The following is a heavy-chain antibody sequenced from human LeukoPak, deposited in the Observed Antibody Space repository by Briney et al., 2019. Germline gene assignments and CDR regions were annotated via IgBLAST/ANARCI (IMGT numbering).Heavy chain of an antibody. CDR3: AKGWMFGDLLNC. CDR1: GFTFSSYG. CDR2: IWYDGSNK. D-gene: IGHD3-10*02. V-gene: IGHV3-33*06. Sequence: GGSLRLSCAASGFTFSSYGMHWVRQAPGKGLEWVAVIWYDGSNKYYADSVKGRFTISRDSSKNTLFLQMDSLRVEDTAVYYCAKGWMFGDLLNCWGQGTLVTVSS. J-gene: IGHJ4*02.